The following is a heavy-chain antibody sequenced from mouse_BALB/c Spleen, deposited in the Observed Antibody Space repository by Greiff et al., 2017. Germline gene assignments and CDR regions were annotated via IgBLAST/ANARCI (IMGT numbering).Heavy chain of an antibody. Sequence: VMLVESGPGLVAPSQSLSITCTVSGFSLTGYGVNWVRQPPGKGLEWLGMIWGDGSTDYNSALKSRLSISKDNSKSQVFLKMNSLQTDDTARYYCARDRGGYYGNYDAMDYWGQGTSVTVSS. V-gene: IGHV2-6-7*01. CDR1: GFSLTGYG. CDR3: ARDRGGYYGNYDAMDY. D-gene: IGHD2-1*01. CDR2: IWGDGST. J-gene: IGHJ4*01.